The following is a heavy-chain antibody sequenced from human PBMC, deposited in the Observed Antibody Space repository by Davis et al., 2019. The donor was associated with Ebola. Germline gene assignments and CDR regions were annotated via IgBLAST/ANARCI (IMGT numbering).Heavy chain of an antibody. CDR1: GFTFSSYA. CDR2: ISSNGGST. J-gene: IGHJ6*03. V-gene: IGHV3-64D*06. Sequence: PGGSLRLSCSASGFTFSSYAMHWVRQAPGKGLEYVSAISSNGGSTYYADSVKGRFTISRDNSKNTLYLQMSSLRAEDTAVYYCVKDLARGYSYGSLYYYYYMDVWGKGTTVTVSS. CDR3: VKDLARGYSYGSLYYYYYMDV. D-gene: IGHD5-18*01.